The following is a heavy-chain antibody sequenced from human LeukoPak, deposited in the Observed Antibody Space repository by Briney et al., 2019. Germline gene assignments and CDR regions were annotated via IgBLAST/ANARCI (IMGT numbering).Heavy chain of an antibody. D-gene: IGHD3-10*01. Sequence: GESLKISCKGSGYSFTNYWIAWVRQMPGKGLEWMGIIYPGDSDTRYNPSFQGQVTISADKSISTAYLQWSSLKASDTAMYYCARADYYGSGSYYLFDYWGQGTLVTVSS. CDR3: ARADYYGSGSYYLFDY. J-gene: IGHJ4*02. CDR1: GYSFTNYW. CDR2: IYPGDSDT. V-gene: IGHV5-51*01.